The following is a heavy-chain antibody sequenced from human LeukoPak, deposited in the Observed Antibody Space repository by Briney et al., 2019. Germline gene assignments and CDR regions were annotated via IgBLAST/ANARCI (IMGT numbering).Heavy chain of an antibody. J-gene: IGHJ6*03. CDR2: IYYSGNT. CDR1: GVSISSSNSY. Sequence: PSETLSLTCTVSGVSISSSNSYWGWIRQPPGKGLEWIGSIYYSGNTYYNASLKSQVSISIDTSKNQFSLRLTSVTAADTAVYYCARGRDSSQFYNYYYYMDVWGKGTTVTVSS. D-gene: IGHD6-13*01. V-gene: IGHV4-39*01. CDR3: ARGRDSSQFYNYYYYMDV.